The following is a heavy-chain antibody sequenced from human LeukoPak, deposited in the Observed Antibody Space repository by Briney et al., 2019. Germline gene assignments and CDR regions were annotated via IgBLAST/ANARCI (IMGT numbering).Heavy chain of an antibody. CDR2: IYYSGNT. J-gene: IGHJ4*02. CDR3: ARDVSRFEMAIQY. V-gene: IGHV4-39*02. CDR1: GGSISSSSYY. Sequence: SETLSLTCTVSGGSISSSSYYWGWIRQPPGKGLEWIGSIYYSGNTYYNPSLKSRVTISVDTSKNQFSLKLSSVTAADTAVYYCARDVSRFEMAIQYWGQGTLVTVSS. D-gene: IGHD5-24*01.